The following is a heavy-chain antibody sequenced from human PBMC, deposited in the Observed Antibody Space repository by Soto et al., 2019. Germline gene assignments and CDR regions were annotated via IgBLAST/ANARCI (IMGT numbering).Heavy chain of an antibody. Sequence: PGGSLRLSCAASGFTFSSYGMHWVRQAPGKGLEWVAVISYDGSNKYYADSVKGRFTISRDNSKNTLYLQMNSLRAEDTAVYYCAKDLRGYYYYGMDVWGQGTTVTISS. D-gene: IGHD4-17*01. V-gene: IGHV3-30*18. CDR2: ISYDGSNK. CDR3: AKDLRGYYYYGMDV. J-gene: IGHJ6*02. CDR1: GFTFSSYG.